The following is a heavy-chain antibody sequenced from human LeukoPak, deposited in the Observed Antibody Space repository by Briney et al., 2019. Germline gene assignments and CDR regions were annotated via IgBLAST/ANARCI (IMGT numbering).Heavy chain of an antibody. Sequence: ASVKVSCKASGYTFTSYAMHWVRQAPGQRLEWMGWINAGNGNTKYSQKFQGRVTITRDISASTAYMELSSLRSEDTAVYYCARSIAVAAVDYWGQGTLVTVSS. CDR1: GYTFTSYA. CDR2: INAGNGNT. J-gene: IGHJ4*02. V-gene: IGHV1-3*01. CDR3: ARSIAVAAVDY. D-gene: IGHD6-19*01.